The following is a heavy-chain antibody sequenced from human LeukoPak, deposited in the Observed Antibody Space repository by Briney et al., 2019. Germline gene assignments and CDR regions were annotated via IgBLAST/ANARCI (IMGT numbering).Heavy chain of an antibody. CDR1: GDSISSGGNY. Sequence: SETLSLTCTVSGDSISSGGNYWTWLRQHPGKGLEWIGYIYYTGNTNYNPSLKSRLTISVDTSKNQFSLKLTSVTAADTAVYYCARGIGDFDSWGQGTLVTVSS. J-gene: IGHJ4*02. CDR2: IYYTGNT. D-gene: IGHD2/OR15-2a*01. V-gene: IGHV4-31*03. CDR3: ARGIGDFDS.